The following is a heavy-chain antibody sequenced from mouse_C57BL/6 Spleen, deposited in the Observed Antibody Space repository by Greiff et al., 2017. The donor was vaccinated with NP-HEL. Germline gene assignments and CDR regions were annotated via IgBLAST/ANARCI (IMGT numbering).Heavy chain of an antibody. V-gene: IGHV2-2*01. Sequence: QVQLQQSGPGLVQPSQSLSITCTVSGFSLTSYGVHWVRQSPGKGLEWLGVIWSGGSTDYNAAFISRLSISKDNSKSQVFFKMNSLQAYDTAIYYCARKNYGSSYFDDGGQGTTLTVSS. J-gene: IGHJ2*01. CDR2: IWSGGST. D-gene: IGHD1-1*01. CDR1: GFSLTSYG. CDR3: ARKNYGSSYFDD.